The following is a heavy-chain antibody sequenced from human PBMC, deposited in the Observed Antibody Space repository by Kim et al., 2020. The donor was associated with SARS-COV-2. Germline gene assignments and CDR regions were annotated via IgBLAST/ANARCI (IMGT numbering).Heavy chain of an antibody. D-gene: IGHD3-9*01. Sequence: LSLTCAASGFTFDDYAMHWVRQAPGKGLEWVSGISWNSGSIGYADSVKGRFTISRDNAKNSLYLQMNSLRAEDTALYYCAKEIASLRYFDWLLPRNYYYYGMDVWGQGTTVTVSS. V-gene: IGHV3-9*01. CDR1: GFTFDDYA. J-gene: IGHJ6*02. CDR2: ISWNSGSI. CDR3: AKEIASLRYFDWLLPRNYYYYGMDV.